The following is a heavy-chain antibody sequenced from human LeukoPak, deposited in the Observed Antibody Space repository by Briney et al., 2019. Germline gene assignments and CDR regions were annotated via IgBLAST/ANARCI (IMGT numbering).Heavy chain of an antibody. V-gene: IGHV4-61*02. D-gene: IGHD4-17*01. Sequence: PSQTLSLTCTVSGGSITSGSYYWSWIRQPAGKGLEWIGRIYTSGSTNYNPSLKSRVYISVDTSKNQFSLELSSLTAADTAVYYCAREFDYEGVDPWGQGTLVTVSS. J-gene: IGHJ5*02. CDR2: IYTSGST. CDR1: GGSITSGSYY. CDR3: AREFDYEGVDP.